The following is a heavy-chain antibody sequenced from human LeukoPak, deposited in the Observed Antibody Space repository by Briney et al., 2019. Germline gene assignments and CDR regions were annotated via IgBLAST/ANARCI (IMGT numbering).Heavy chain of an antibody. D-gene: IGHD2-2*03. CDR1: GYTFTSYG. Sequence: ASVKVSCKASGYTFTSYGISWVRRPPGQGLGGWGGISAYNGNTNYAQKLQGRVTMTTDTSTSTAYMELRSLRSDDTAVYYCARDGGYCSSTSCYGDWGQGTLVTVSS. CDR3: ARDGGYCSSTSCYGD. J-gene: IGHJ4*02. CDR2: ISAYNGNT. V-gene: IGHV1-18*01.